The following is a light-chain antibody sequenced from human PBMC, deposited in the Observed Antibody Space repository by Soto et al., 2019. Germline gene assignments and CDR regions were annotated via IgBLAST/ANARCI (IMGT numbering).Light chain of an antibody. CDR1: NTGSKN. Sequence: SYELTQPLSVSVALGQTARITCGGNNTGSKNVHWYQQKSGQAPVLVIYRDSNRPSGIPERFSVSNSGNTATLTISRAQAGDEADYYCQVWDSSTVVFGGGTKLTVL. J-gene: IGLJ2*01. CDR3: QVWDSSTVV. CDR2: RDS. V-gene: IGLV3-9*01.